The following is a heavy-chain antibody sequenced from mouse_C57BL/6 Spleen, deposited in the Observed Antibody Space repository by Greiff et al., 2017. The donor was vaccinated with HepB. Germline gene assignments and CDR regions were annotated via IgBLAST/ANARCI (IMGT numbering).Heavy chain of an antibody. CDR2: IDPSDSYT. CDR1: GYTFTSYW. J-gene: IGHJ4*01. CDR3: ARSPQALYAMDY. V-gene: IGHV1-50*01. D-gene: IGHD3-2*02. Sequence: QVQLKQPGAELVKPGASVKLSCKASGYTFTSYWMQWVKQRPGQGLEWIGEIDPSDSYTNYNQKFKGKATLTVDTSSSTAYMQLSSLTSEDSAVYYCARSPQALYAMDYWGQGTSVTVSS.